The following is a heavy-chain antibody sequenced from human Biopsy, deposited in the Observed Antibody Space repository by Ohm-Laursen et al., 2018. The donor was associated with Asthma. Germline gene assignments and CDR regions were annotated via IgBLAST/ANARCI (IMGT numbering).Heavy chain of an antibody. Sequence: SLRLSCSASGFTVSRDHMFWVRQAPGKGLEWVSVIYSGGTSHTADSVRGLFTISRDYSKNTLYLQMHSLRAEDTAVYYCARGDSSGWSHYYFDYWGQGTLVTVSS. D-gene: IGHD6-19*01. CDR1: GFTVSRDH. CDR2: IYSGGTS. J-gene: IGHJ4*02. CDR3: ARGDSSGWSHYYFDY. V-gene: IGHV3-53*01.